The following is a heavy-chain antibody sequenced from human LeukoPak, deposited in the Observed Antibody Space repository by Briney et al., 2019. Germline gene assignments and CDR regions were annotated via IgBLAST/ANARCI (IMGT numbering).Heavy chain of an antibody. J-gene: IGHJ3*02. CDR3: ARAKGYSYGNFDI. CDR2: INPNSGGT. D-gene: IGHD5-18*01. CDR1: GYSFTDYY. Sequence: ASVKVSCKASGYSFTDYYLHWVRQAPGQGLEWMGLINPNSGGTNYAQKFQGRVTMTRDMSTSTVYMELSSLRSEDTAVYYCARAKGYSYGNFDIWGQGTMVTVSS. V-gene: IGHV1-2*02.